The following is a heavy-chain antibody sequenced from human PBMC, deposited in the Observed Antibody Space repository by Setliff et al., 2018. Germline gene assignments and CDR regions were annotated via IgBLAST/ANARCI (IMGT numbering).Heavy chain of an antibody. Sequence: SETLSLTCSVSGDSISSGNFYWTWIRQPAGKGLEWIGHIYTTGRTDYNPSLKSRVTISLDTPKNQFSLKLSSVTAADTAVYYCARAHTWSLPNDNSGYPGWFDPWGQGTLVTVSS. J-gene: IGHJ5*02. CDR3: ARAHTWSLPNDNSGYPGWFDP. V-gene: IGHV4-61*09. CDR2: IYTTGRT. CDR1: GDSISSGNFY. D-gene: IGHD3-22*01.